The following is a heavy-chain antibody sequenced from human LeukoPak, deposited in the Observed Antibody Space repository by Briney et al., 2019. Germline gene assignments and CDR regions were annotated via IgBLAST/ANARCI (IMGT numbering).Heavy chain of an antibody. CDR3: ARVQLGSYWRHFDY. J-gene: IGHJ4*02. Sequence: SETLSLTCTVSGGSISGYFWSWIRQPAGKGLEWIGYIYYSGSTNYNPSLKSRVTISVDTSKNQFSLKLSSVTAADTAVYYCARVQLGSYWRHFDYWGQGTLVTVSS. CDR1: GGSISGYF. V-gene: IGHV4-59*01. CDR2: IYYSGST. D-gene: IGHD1-26*01.